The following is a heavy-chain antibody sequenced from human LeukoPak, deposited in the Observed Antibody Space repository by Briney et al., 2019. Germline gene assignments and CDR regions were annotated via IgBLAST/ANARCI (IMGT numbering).Heavy chain of an antibody. CDR1: GFTLSSFS. J-gene: IGHJ4*02. CDR2: ISGSGSTI. V-gene: IGHV3-48*02. CDR3: ARAETAVTSSLDF. Sequence: GGSLRLSCAASGFTLSSFSMNWVRQAPGKGLEWISFISGSGSTIYYADSVKGRFTVSRDNAKNSVYLHMNNLREEDTCVYYCARAETAVTSSLDFWGQGTLVTVSS. D-gene: IGHD4-17*01.